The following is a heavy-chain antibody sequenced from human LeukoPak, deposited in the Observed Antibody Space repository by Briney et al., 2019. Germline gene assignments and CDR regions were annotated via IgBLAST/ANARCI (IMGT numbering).Heavy chain of an antibody. CDR1: GYTFTSYG. CDR3: ARDRAYDILTGYSSFGY. Sequence: ASVKVSCKASGYTFTSYGISWVRQAPGQEREWMGWISAYNGNTNYAQKLQGRVTMTTDTSTSTAYMELRSLRSDDTAVYYCARDRAYDILTGYSSFGYWGQGTLVTVSS. D-gene: IGHD3-9*01. J-gene: IGHJ4*02. V-gene: IGHV1-18*04. CDR2: ISAYNGNT.